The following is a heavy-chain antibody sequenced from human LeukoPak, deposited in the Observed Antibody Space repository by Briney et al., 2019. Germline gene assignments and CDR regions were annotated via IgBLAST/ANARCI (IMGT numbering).Heavy chain of an antibody. CDR3: ARVLKDDGMDV. CDR2: ISYDGSNK. CDR1: GFTFSSYA. Sequence: GGSLRLSCAASGFTFSSYAMHWVRQVPGKGLEWVAVISYDGSNKYYADSVKGRFTISRDNSKNTLYLQMNSLRAEDTAVYYCARVLKDDGMDVWGQGTTVTVSS. J-gene: IGHJ6*02. V-gene: IGHV3-30-3*01.